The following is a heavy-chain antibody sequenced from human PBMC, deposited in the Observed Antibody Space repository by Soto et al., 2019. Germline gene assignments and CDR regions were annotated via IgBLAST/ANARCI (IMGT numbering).Heavy chain of an antibody. Sequence: GGSLRLSCAASGFTFSSYWMFWVRQPPGKGLEWVGRIKSKTDGGTTDYAEPVKGRFAISRDDSNNMVYLQMNSLKIEDTAVYYCTTDSYSTIIIVRFDYWGHGTLVTVSS. J-gene: IGHJ4*01. V-gene: IGHV3-15*01. CDR2: IKSKTDGGTT. D-gene: IGHD3-22*01. CDR1: GFTFSSYW. CDR3: TTDSYSTIIIVRFDY.